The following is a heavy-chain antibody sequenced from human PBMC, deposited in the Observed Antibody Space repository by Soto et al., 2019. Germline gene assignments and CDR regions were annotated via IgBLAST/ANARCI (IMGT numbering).Heavy chain of an antibody. J-gene: IGHJ4*02. D-gene: IGHD3-16*01. CDR2: INPDNGVP. Sequence: ASVKVSCKASGYTFTGYYVNWARQAPGQGLEWMGWINPDNGVPNYAQKFQGRVTLSRDTSINTAYMELSRLTSDDTAMYYCAGTDYIFSTIKYYFEYWGQGTLVNVSS. V-gene: IGHV1-2*02. CDR1: GYTFTGYY. CDR3: AGTDYIFSTIKYYFEY.